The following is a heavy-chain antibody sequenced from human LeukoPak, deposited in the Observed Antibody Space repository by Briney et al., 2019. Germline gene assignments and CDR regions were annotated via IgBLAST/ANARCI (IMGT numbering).Heavy chain of an antibody. CDR2: IYHSGST. J-gene: IGHJ4*02. CDR1: GGSISSGGYS. CDR3: ASERTVDTAMVT. D-gene: IGHD5-18*01. Sequence: PSQTLSPTCAVSGGSISSGGYSWSWIRQPPGKGLEWIGYIYHSGSTYYNPSLKSRVTISVDRSKNQFSLKLSSVAAADTAVYYCASERTVDTAMVTWGQGTLVTVSS. V-gene: IGHV4-30-2*01.